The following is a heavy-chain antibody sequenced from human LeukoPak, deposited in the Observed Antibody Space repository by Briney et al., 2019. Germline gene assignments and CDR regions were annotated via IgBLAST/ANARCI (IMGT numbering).Heavy chain of an antibody. CDR2: ISGNGGLI. J-gene: IGHJ5*02. V-gene: IGHV3-48*04. D-gene: IGHD6-13*01. CDR1: GFTFSSYS. Sequence: PGGSLRLSCAASGFTFSSYSMNWVRQAPGKGLEWVAYISGNGGLIYYADSMRGRFTISRDNTKNSLYLQMNSLRAEDTAIYYCAREMKTASGTWWFDAWGQGTLVTVSS. CDR3: AREMKTASGTWWFDA.